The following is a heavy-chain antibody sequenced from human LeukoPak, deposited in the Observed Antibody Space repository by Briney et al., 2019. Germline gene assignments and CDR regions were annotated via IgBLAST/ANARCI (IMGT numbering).Heavy chain of an antibody. CDR3: ASLMVRGVNPIDY. J-gene: IGHJ4*02. Sequence: ASVKVSCKASGYTFTGYYIHWVRQAPGQGLEWMGWINTNSGGTNYAQKFQGRVTMTRDTSISTVYMELSRLRSDDTAVYYCASLMVRGVNPIDYWGQGTLVTVSS. D-gene: IGHD3-10*01. CDR1: GYTFTGYY. V-gene: IGHV1-2*02. CDR2: INTNSGGT.